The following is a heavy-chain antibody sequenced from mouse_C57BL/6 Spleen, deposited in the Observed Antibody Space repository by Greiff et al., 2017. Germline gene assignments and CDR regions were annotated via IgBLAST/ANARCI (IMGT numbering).Heavy chain of an antibody. V-gene: IGHV1-64*01. CDR1: GYTFTSYW. D-gene: IGHD1-1*02. CDR2: IHPTSGST. J-gene: IGHJ4*01. CDR3: ARGGGGSYDAMDY. Sequence: QVQLQQPGAELVKPGASVKLSCKASGYTFTSYWMHWVKQRPGQGLEWIGMIHPTSGSTNYNEKFNSKATLTVDKSSSTAYMQLSSLTSEDSAVDYCARGGGGSYDAMDYWGQGTSVTVSS.